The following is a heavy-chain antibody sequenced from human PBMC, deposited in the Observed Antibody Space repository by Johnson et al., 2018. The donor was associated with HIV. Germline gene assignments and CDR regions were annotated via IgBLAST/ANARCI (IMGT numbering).Heavy chain of an antibody. Sequence: VQLVESGGGLVQPGRSLRLSCAASGFTFDGYAMHWVRQAPGKGLEWVSGISWDGGSKGYADSVKGRFTISRDNPKNSLYLQMNSLRAEDTALYYGEKVTPDSSSTGAFDIWGQGTMVTVSS. CDR2: ISWDGGSK. D-gene: IGHD6-6*01. J-gene: IGHJ3*02. CDR3: EKVTPDSSSTGAFDI. CDR1: GFTFDGYA. V-gene: IGHV3-9*01.